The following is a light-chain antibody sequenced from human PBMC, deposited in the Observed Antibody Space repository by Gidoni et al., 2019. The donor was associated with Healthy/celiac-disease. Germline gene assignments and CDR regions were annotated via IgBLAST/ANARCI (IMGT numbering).Light chain of an antibody. J-gene: IGKJ4*01. V-gene: IGKV3-15*01. CDR2: CAS. CDR3: QQYNNWPPCT. CDR1: QSVSNN. Sequence: EVVVTPFLATLSVSPGERATLSCRASQSVSNNLSWYQQKPSQAPRLLIYCASTRATGIPARFSGSGSWTEFTITISSLQSEDFAVYYCQQYNNWPPCTFGGGTKVEIK.